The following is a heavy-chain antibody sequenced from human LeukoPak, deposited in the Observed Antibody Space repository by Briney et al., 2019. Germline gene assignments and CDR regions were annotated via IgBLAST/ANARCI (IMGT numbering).Heavy chain of an antibody. Sequence: KSSGTLSLTCTVSGGSISGNYWSWIRQPAGKGLEWIGYIHYTGRTDYSPSLKSRVSLSVDLSKNQFSLELTSVTAADTAIYFCARMVGGDYEDYWGQGTLVTVSS. J-gene: IGHJ4*02. CDR1: GGSISGNY. D-gene: IGHD4-17*01. CDR2: IHYTGRT. V-gene: IGHV4-59*01. CDR3: ARMVGGDYEDY.